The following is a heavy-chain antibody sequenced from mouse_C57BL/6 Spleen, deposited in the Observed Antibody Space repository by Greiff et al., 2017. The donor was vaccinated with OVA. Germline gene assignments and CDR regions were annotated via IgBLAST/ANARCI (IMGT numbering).Heavy chain of an antibody. J-gene: IGHJ2*01. D-gene: IGHD1-1*01. V-gene: IGHV1-62-2*01. CDR1: GYTFTEYT. Sequence: QVQLQQSGAELVKPGASVKLSCKASGYTFTEYTIHWVKQRSGQGLEWIGWFYPGSGSIKYNEKFKDKATLTADKSSSTVYMELSRLTSEDSAVYSCARHERSRSYYYGSSLDYWGQGTTLTVSS. CDR3: ARHERSRSYYYGSSLDY. CDR2: FYPGSGSI.